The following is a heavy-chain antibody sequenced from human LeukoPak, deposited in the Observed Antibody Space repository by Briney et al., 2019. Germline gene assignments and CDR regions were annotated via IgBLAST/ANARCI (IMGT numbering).Heavy chain of an antibody. CDR1: GFTFSSYA. D-gene: IGHD2-15*01. J-gene: IGHJ4*02. CDR3: AKVNGWAANPVSFDY. V-gene: IGHV3-23*01. CDR2: ISGSGGST. Sequence: PGGSLRLSCAASGFTFSSYAMSWVRQAPGKGLEWVSAISGSGGSTYCADSVKGRFTISRDNSKNTLYLQMNSLRAEDTAMYYCAKVNGWAANPVSFDYWGQGTLVTVSS.